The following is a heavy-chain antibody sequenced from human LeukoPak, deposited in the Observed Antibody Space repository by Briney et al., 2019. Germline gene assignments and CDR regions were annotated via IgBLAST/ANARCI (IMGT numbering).Heavy chain of an antibody. D-gene: IGHD5-12*01. V-gene: IGHV4-61*10. J-gene: IGHJ2*01. Sequence: PSETLSLTCTVSGGSISSGSYYWSWIRQPAGKGLEWIRYIHDSGSTNYNPSLRSRISMSLDMPKNQFSLKLSSVTAADTAVYYCARPGGGYVEGWYFDLWGRGTLVTVSS. CDR3: ARPGGGYVEGWYFDL. CDR2: IHDSGST. CDR1: GGSISSGSYY.